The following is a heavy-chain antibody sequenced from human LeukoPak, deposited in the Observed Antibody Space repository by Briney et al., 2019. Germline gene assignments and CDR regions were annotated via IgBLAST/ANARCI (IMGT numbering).Heavy chain of an antibody. V-gene: IGHV4-61*02. CDR1: GGSISSGSYY. Sequence: SETLSLTCTVSGGSISSGSYYWSRIRQPAGKGLEWIGRIYTSGSTNYNPSLKSRVTISVDTSKNQFSLKLSSVTAADTAVYYCARQSGYYQNWFDPWGQGTLVTVSS. D-gene: IGHD3-3*01. CDR3: ARQSGYYQNWFDP. J-gene: IGHJ5*02. CDR2: IYTSGST.